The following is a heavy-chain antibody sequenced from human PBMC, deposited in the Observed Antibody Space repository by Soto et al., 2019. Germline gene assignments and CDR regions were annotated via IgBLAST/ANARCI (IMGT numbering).Heavy chain of an antibody. Sequence: GGSLRLSCAASGFDASVNYMAWVRQAPGKGLEWVSAINSGGSTFYADSVKGRFTISRDNSKNTLYLQMNSLRVEDTAMYYCVRENYYYGMDVWGQGTAVTVSS. V-gene: IGHV3-66*01. CDR2: INSGGST. J-gene: IGHJ6*02. CDR1: GFDASVNY. CDR3: VRENYYYGMDV.